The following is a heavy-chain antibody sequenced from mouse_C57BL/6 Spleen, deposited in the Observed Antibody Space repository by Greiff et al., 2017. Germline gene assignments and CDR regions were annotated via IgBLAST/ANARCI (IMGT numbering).Heavy chain of an antibody. CDR1: GYTFTSYW. D-gene: IGHD1-1*01. CDR3: AREGVTTVVGMDY. J-gene: IGHJ4*01. V-gene: IGHV1-72*01. Sequence: QVQLQQPGAELVKPGASVKLSCKASGYTFTSYWMHWVKQRPGRGLEWIGRIDPNSGGTKYNEKFKSKATLTVAKPSSTAYMQLSSLTSEDYEVFYCAREGVTTVVGMDYWGQGASVTVYS. CDR2: IDPNSGGT.